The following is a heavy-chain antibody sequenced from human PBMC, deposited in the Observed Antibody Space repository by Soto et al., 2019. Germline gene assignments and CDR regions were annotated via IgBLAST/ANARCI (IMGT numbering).Heavy chain of an antibody. D-gene: IGHD1-26*01. CDR1: GGTFSSYA. Sequence: QAQQVQSGAKVKKPGSSVEVSCKASGGTFSSYALSWVRQAPGQGLEWMGGIIPMSGATNYAQKFQGRVMFTADESTNTAYLELTSLRYEDTAVYYCARGGPENDYWGQGTLVTVSS. CDR2: IIPMSGAT. V-gene: IGHV1-69*12. J-gene: IGHJ4*02. CDR3: ARGGPENDY.